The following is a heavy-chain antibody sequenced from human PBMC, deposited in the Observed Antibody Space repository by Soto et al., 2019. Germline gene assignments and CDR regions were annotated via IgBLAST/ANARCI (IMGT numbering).Heavy chain of an antibody. Sequence: SETLSLTCAVSGGSISSSNWWSWVRQPPGKGLEWIGEIYHSGSTNYNPSLKSRVTISVDKSKNQFSLKLSSVTAADTAVYYCARVTPSPSSIAARPIDYWGQGTLVTSPQ. CDR3: ARVTPSPSSIAARPIDY. J-gene: IGHJ4*02. CDR2: IYHSGST. D-gene: IGHD6-6*01. V-gene: IGHV4-4*02. CDR1: GGSISSSNW.